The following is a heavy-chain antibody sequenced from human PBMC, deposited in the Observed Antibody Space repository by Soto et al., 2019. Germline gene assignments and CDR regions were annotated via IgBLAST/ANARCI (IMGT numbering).Heavy chain of an antibody. V-gene: IGHV3-33*01. D-gene: IGHD6-13*01. CDR2: IWYDGSNK. Sequence: QVQLVESGGGVVQPGRSLRLSCAASGFTFSSYGMHWVRQAPGKGLEWVAVIWYDGSNKYYADSVEGRFTISRDNSKNTLYLQMNSLRAEDTAVYYCAREIAAAGLDYWGQGTLVTVSS. J-gene: IGHJ4*02. CDR3: AREIAAAGLDY. CDR1: GFTFSSYG.